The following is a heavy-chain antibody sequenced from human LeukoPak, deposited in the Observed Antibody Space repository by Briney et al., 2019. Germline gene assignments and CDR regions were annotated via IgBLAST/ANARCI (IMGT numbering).Heavy chain of an antibody. CDR2: INPSGGST. V-gene: IGHV1-46*01. CDR3: ARRYSGYDPPFDY. J-gene: IGHJ4*02. Sequence: ASVKVSCKASGYTFTGYYMHWVRQAPGQGLEWMGIINPSGGSTSYAQKFQGRVTMTRDMSTSTVYMELSSLRSDDTAVYYCARRYSGYDPPFDYWGQGTLVTVSS. D-gene: IGHD5-12*01. CDR1: GYTFTGYY.